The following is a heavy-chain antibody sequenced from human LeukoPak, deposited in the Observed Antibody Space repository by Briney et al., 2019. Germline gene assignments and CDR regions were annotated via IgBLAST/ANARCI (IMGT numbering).Heavy chain of an antibody. Sequence: PGGSLRLSCAASGFTFSSYEMNWVRQAPGKGLEWVSAISGSGGSTYYADSVKGRFTISRDNSKNTLYLQMNSLRAEDTAVYYCARSPNISPFDYWGQGTLVTVSS. D-gene: IGHD4/OR15-4a*01. CDR2: ISGSGGST. CDR3: ARSPNISPFDY. J-gene: IGHJ4*02. V-gene: IGHV3-23*01. CDR1: GFTFSSYE.